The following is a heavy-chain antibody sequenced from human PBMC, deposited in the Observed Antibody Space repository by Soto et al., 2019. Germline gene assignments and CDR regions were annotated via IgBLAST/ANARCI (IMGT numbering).Heavy chain of an antibody. CDR3: AGSFKYGSGTFDAVDI. CDR1: GGTFSSYA. V-gene: IGHV1-69*13. D-gene: IGHD3-10*01. Sequence: GASVKVSCKASGGTFSSYAISWVRQAPGQGLEWMGGVIPIFGTTNYAEKFRGRVSITADESTSTAYVKLSSLRSEDTAVYYCAGSFKYGSGTFDAVDIWGQGTTGTV. J-gene: IGHJ3*02. CDR2: VIPIFGTT.